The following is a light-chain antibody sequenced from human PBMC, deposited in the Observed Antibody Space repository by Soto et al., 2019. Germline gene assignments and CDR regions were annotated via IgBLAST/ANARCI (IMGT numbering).Light chain of an antibody. CDR2: GND. J-gene: IGLJ2*01. V-gene: IGLV1-44*01. CDR3: AASDDSLNGQV. Sequence: QSVLTQPPSASGTPGQRVTISCFGGSSNIGNNTVNCYQQHPGTAAKLLIYGNDQRPPGVLDRFSAAKSCTTVSLAISGLLSDDEADYYCAASDDSLNGQVFGGGTKLTVL. CDR1: SSNIGNNT.